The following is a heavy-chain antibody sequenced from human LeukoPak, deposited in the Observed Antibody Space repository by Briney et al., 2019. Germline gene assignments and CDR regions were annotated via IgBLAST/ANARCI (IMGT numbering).Heavy chain of an antibody. CDR1: GYTFGIYG. Sequence: GASVKVSCKASGYTFGIYGISWVRQAPGQGLEWMAWISPYDGDTNYAQKFEGRVTMTTETSTNTAYMELRSLRSDDTAVYYCARDYCTRGGDSYKEALLDPWGQGTLVTVSA. D-gene: IGHD2-21*02. V-gene: IGHV1-18*01. J-gene: IGHJ5*02. CDR3: ARDYCTRGGDSYKEALLDP. CDR2: ISPYDGDT.